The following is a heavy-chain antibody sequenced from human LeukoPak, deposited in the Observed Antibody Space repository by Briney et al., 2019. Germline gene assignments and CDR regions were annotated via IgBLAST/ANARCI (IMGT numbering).Heavy chain of an antibody. CDR1: GYTFTVYY. J-gene: IGHJ4*02. CDR2: INPNSGGT. Sequence: ASVSVSSKASGYTFTVYYMDGVRQAPGQGGERRGWINPNSGGTNYTQKFQGRVTITRDTSISTAYMELSRLRSDDTAVYYCALISSSWYAVDYWGQGTLVTVSS. CDR3: ALISSSWYAVDY. D-gene: IGHD6-13*01. V-gene: IGHV1-2*02.